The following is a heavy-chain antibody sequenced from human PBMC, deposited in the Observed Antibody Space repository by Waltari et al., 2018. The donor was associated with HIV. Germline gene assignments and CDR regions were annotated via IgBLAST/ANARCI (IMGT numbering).Heavy chain of an antibody. Sequence: QVQLVQSGAEVKKPGSSVKVSCKASGGTFSSYAISWVRQAPGQGLEWMGGIIPICGTANYAQKFQGRVTITADESTSTAYMELSSLRSEDTAVYYCAREADRGTGTTGDWDYWGQGTLVTVSS. V-gene: IGHV1-69*12. CDR3: AREADRGTGTTGDWDY. CDR1: GGTFSSYA. D-gene: IGHD1-7*01. J-gene: IGHJ4*02. CDR2: IIPICGTA.